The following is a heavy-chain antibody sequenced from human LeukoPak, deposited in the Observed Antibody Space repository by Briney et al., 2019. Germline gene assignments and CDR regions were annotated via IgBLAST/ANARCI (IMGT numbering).Heavy chain of an antibody. CDR1: GFTFSSYG. D-gene: IGHD2-15*01. CDR2: IRYDGSNN. V-gene: IGHV3-30*02. Sequence: GGSLRFSCAASGFTFSSYGMHWVRQAPGKGLEWVAFIRYDGSNNYYTNSVKGRFTISRDNSKNTLYLQMNTLRAEDTAVYYCAKESPPPPPGNTPFDAFDMWGQGTMVTVSS. CDR3: AKESPPPPPGNTPFDAFDM. J-gene: IGHJ3*02.